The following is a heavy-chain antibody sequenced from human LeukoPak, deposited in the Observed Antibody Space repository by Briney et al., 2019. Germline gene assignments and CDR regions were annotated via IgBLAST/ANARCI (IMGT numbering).Heavy chain of an antibody. V-gene: IGHV3-48*01. CDR1: GFTFSSYS. Sequence: GGSLRLSCAASGFTFSSYSMNWVRQAPGKGLEWVSCISSSSSTIYCADSVKGRFTISRDNAKNSLYLQMNSLRAEDTAVYYCAGGATIPYWGQGTLVTVSS. D-gene: IGHD5-12*01. CDR2: ISSSSSTI. J-gene: IGHJ4*02. CDR3: AGGATIPY.